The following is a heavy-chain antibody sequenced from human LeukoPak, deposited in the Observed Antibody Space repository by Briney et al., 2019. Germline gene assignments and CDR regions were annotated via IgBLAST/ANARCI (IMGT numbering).Heavy chain of an antibody. Sequence: AGGSLRLSCAASGFTFSTYTINWVRQAPGKGLVWVSRINSDGSSTTYADSVKGRFTISRDNSKNTLYLQMNSLRAEDTAVYYCAKDTVVTPEVDPWGQGTLVTVSS. V-gene: IGHV3-74*01. CDR2: INSDGSST. CDR3: AKDTVVTPEVDP. CDR1: GFTFSTYT. D-gene: IGHD4-23*01. J-gene: IGHJ5*02.